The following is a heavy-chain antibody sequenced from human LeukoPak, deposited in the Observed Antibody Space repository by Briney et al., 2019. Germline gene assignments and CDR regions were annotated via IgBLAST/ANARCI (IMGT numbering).Heavy chain of an antibody. CDR1: GGTFSSYA. J-gene: IGHJ5*02. V-gene: IGHV1-69*01. Sequence: SVKVSCKASGGTFSSYAISWVRQAPGQGLEWMGGIIPIFGTANYAQKFQGRVTITADESTSTAYMELSSLRSEDTAVYYCARDGPTPYGSGSYYRGVWFDPWGQGTLVTVSS. CDR3: ARDGPTPYGSGSYYRGVWFDP. CDR2: IIPIFGTA. D-gene: IGHD3-10*01.